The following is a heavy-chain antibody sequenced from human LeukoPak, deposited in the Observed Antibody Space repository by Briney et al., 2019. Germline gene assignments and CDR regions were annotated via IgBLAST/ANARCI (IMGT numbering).Heavy chain of an antibody. J-gene: IGHJ4*02. CDR2: ISSSSSYI. CDR1: GFTFSSYN. V-gene: IGHV3-21*06. CDR3: ARDHGSDFDY. Sequence: PGGSLRPSCAASGFTFSSYNMNWVRQAPGKGLEWVSSISSSSSYIYYADSVKGRFTISRDNAKNSLFLQMDSLRAEDTAVYYCARDHGSDFDYWGQGILVTVSS.